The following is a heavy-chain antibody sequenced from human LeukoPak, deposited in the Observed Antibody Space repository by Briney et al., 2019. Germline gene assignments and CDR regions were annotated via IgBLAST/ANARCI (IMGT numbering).Heavy chain of an antibody. J-gene: IGHJ5*02. D-gene: IGHD1/OR15-1a*01. CDR3: ASITLEHHTNWFDP. V-gene: IGHV4-39*01. CDR1: GGSISSSSYY. Sequence: PSETLSLTCTVSGGSISSSSYYWGWIRQPPGKGLEWIGSIYYSGSTYYNPSLKSRVTISVDTSKNQFSLKLSSVTAADTAVYYCASITLEHHTNWFDPWGQGTLVTVSS. CDR2: IYYSGST.